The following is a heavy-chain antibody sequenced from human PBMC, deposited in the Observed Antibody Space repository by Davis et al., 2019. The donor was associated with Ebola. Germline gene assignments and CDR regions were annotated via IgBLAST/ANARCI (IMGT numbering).Heavy chain of an antibody. J-gene: IGHJ4*02. D-gene: IGHD3-10*01. CDR2: ISSSSSYI. Sequence: GGSLRLSCAASGFTVSSNYMSWVRQAPGKGLEWVSSISSSSSYIYYADSVKGRFTISRDNAKNSLYLQMNSLRAEDTAVYYCAKAATPHYYGSGSSLGFWGQGTLVTVSS. CDR3: AKAATPHYYGSGSSLGF. CDR1: GFTVSSNY. V-gene: IGHV3-21*01.